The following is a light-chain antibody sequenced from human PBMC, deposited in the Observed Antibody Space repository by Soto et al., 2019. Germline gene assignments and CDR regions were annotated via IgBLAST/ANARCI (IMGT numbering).Light chain of an antibody. CDR2: EVS. CDR3: SSYADSNGVV. J-gene: IGLJ2*01. V-gene: IGLV2-8*01. Sequence: QSVLTQPPSASGSPGQSVTISCTGTSSDVGGYNYVSWYQQHPGKAPKLMIYEVSKRPSGVPDRFSGSKSGNTASLTASGLQAEDEADYYCSSYADSNGVVFGGGTKLTVL. CDR1: SSDVGGYNY.